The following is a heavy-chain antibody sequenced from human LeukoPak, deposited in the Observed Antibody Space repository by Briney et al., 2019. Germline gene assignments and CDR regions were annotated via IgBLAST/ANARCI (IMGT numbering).Heavy chain of an antibody. D-gene: IGHD3-9*01. Sequence: ASVKVSCKASGYTFTTYAMHWVRQAPGQRLEWMGWINAGNGNTKYSQKFQGRVTITRDTSASTAYMELSSLRSDDTAMYYCARSFARDSYILTGYNIADYWGQGTLVTVS. CDR1: GYTFTTYA. CDR2: INAGNGNT. V-gene: IGHV1-3*01. CDR3: ARSFARDSYILTGYNIADY. J-gene: IGHJ4*02.